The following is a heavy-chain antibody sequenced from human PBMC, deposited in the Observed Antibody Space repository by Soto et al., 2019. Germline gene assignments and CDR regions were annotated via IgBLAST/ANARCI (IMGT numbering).Heavy chain of an antibody. CDR1: GGSISSNY. D-gene: IGHD6-13*01. J-gene: IGHJ4*02. Sequence: SETLSLTCTVSGGSISSNYWTWIRQPPGKGLEWIGYVYNSGSTNYNPSLKSRVTISEDTSKSQFSLKVNSMTAADTAVYYCARYSREAVAGYTLDNWGQGILVTVSS. CDR2: VYNSGST. CDR3: ARYSREAVAGYTLDN. V-gene: IGHV4-59*01.